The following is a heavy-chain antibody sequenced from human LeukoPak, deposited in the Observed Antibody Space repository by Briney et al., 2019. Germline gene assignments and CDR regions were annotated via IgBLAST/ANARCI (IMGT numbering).Heavy chain of an antibody. V-gene: IGHV1-69*05. CDR1: GGTFNTYS. CDR3: ARNPRTPGDYMDV. D-gene: IGHD1-14*01. J-gene: IGHJ6*03. CDR2: IIPIFDTT. Sequence: SVKVSCKASGGTFNTYSICWVRQAPGQGLELMGRIIPIFDTTTYAQKFQGRVTITTDESSSTAYMELSSLRSEDTAVYYCARNPRTPGDYMDVWGKGTTVTVSS.